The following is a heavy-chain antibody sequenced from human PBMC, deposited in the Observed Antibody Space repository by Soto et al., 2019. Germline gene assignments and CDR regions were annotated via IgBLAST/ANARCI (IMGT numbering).Heavy chain of an antibody. Sequence: SETLSLTCTVSGGSISSGDYYWSWIRQHPGKGLEWIGYIYYSGSTSYNASLKSRLIISVDTSKNQFSLKLTSVTAADTAVYYCARGNRLSYGYHYDFDYWGQGTLVTVSS. CDR3: ARGNRLSYGYHYDFDY. D-gene: IGHD3-22*01. V-gene: IGHV4-31*03. J-gene: IGHJ4*02. CDR1: GGSISSGDYY. CDR2: IYYSGST.